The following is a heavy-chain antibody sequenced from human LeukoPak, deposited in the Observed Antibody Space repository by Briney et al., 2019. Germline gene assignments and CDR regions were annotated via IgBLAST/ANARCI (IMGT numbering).Heavy chain of an antibody. CDR2: IKGDGIST. J-gene: IGHJ4*02. V-gene: IGHV3-74*01. CDR1: GFDFSSNW. D-gene: IGHD3-3*01. CDR3: AKDHYWSIDY. Sequence: GGSLRLSCAASGFDFSSNWKHWVRHAPGQGLVWVSRIKGDGISTNYADSVKGRFTISRDIAKNTLYLQMNSLRAEDTGVYYCAKDHYWSIDYWGRGTLVTVSS.